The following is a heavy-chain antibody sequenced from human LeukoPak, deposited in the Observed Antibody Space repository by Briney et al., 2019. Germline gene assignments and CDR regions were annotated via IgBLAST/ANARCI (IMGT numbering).Heavy chain of an antibody. D-gene: IGHD4-17*01. CDR1: GYSISSGYY. CDR2: IYHSGST. CDR3: ARAGYGYGDYYYYYYMDV. Sequence: SETLSLTCAVSGYSISSGYYWGWIRQPPGKGLEWIGSIYHSGSTYYNPSLKSRVTISVDTSKNQFSLKLSSVTAADTAVYYCARAGYGYGDYYYYYYMDVWGKGTTVTVSS. V-gene: IGHV4-38-2*01. J-gene: IGHJ6*03.